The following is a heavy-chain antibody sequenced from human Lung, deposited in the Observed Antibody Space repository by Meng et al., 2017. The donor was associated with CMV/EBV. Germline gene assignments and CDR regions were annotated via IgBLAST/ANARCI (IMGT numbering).Heavy chain of an antibody. V-gene: IGHV4-34*01. D-gene: IGHD2-2*01. CDR3: ARARVVPAYYYGMDV. CDR1: GGSFSGYY. CDR2: INHSGST. Sequence: SETLSLTCAVYGGSFSGYYWSWIRQPPGKGLEWIGEINHSGSTNYNPSLKSRVTISVDTSKNQFSLKLSSVTAADTAVYYCARARVVPAYYYGMDVLGQGXTVTVSS. J-gene: IGHJ6*02.